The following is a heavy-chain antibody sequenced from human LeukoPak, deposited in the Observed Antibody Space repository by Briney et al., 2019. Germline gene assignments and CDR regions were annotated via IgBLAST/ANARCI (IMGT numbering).Heavy chain of an antibody. CDR2: ISGSGGST. D-gene: IGHD6-13*01. CDR1: GFTFSSYA. J-gene: IGHJ3*02. V-gene: IGHV3-23*01. CDR3: AKAPSIAAAGTSAFDI. Sequence: PGGSLRLSCAASGFTFSSYAMSWVRQAPGKGLEWVSAISGSGGSTYYADSVKGRFTISRDNSKNTLYLQMNSLRAEDTAVYCCAKAPSIAAAGTSAFDIWGQGTMVTVSS.